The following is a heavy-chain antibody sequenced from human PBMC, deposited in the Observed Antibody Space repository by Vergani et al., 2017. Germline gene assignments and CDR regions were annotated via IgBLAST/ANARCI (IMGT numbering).Heavy chain of an antibody. CDR2: IYHSGST. CDR3: ASGTYDSSGYYVDYFDY. CDR1: GGSISSGGYS. D-gene: IGHD3-22*01. J-gene: IGHJ4*02. V-gene: IGHV4-30-2*01. Sequence: QLQLQESGSGLVKPSQTLSLTCAVSGGSISSGGYSWSWIRQLPGKGLEWIGYIYHSGSTYYSPSLKSRVTISVDRSKNQFSLKLSSVTAADTAVYYCASGTYDSSGYYVDYFDYWGQGTLVTVSS.